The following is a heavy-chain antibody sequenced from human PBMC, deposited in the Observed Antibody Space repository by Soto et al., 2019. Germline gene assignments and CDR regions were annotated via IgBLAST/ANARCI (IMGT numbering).Heavy chain of an antibody. J-gene: IGHJ6*02. Sequence: LSLTCTVSGGSVNSGGYHWSWIRQHPGKGLEWIGDIYYSGSTYYNPSLKSRVTISIDTSTNHFSLHLSALTAADTAVYYCARAPIPNWNYYGMDVWGQGTTVTVS. CDR3: ARAPIPNWNYYGMDV. D-gene: IGHD1-1*01. CDR1: GGSVNSGGYH. V-gene: IGHV4-31*03. CDR2: IYYSGST.